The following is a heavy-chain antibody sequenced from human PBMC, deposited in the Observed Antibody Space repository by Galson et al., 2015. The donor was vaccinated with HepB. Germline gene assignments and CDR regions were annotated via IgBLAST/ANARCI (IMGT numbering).Heavy chain of an antibody. CDR2: FDPEDGET. CDR3: ATYARGFEVTDY. V-gene: IGHV1-24*01. D-gene: IGHD3-3*01. J-gene: IGHJ4*02. Sequence: SVKVSCKVSGYTLTELSMHWVRQAPGKGLEWMGGFDPEDGETIYAQKFQGRVTMTEDTSTDTAYMELSSLRSEDTAAYYCATYARGFEVTDYWGQGTLVTVSS. CDR1: GYTLTELS.